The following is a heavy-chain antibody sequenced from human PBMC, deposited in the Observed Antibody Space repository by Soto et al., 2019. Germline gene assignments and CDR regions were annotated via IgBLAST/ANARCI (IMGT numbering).Heavy chain of an antibody. CDR2: ISGSGGST. CDR1: GFTFSSYA. CDR3: AKEGSYYESSGYAPRAEYFEH. J-gene: IGHJ1*01. Sequence: GGSLRLSCAASGFTFSSYAMSWVRQAPGKGLEWVSAISGSGGSTYYADSVKGRFTISRDTSKNTLYLQMKSLRAEDTAVYYGAKEGSYYESSGYAPRAEYFEHWGQGTLVTVSS. D-gene: IGHD3-22*01. V-gene: IGHV3-23*01.